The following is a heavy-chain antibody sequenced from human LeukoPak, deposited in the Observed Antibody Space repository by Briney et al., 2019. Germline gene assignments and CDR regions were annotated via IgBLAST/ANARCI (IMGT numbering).Heavy chain of an antibody. D-gene: IGHD5-24*01. CDR2: IYDSGST. Sequence: SETLSLTCTVSGGSISSTSYYWSWIRQPPGKGLEWIGSIYDSGSTYYNPSLKSRVTISVDTSKSQFSLKLSSVTAADTAVYYCARHRSGWLQSSFDYWGQGTLVTVSS. CDR1: GGSISSTSYY. V-gene: IGHV4-39*01. J-gene: IGHJ4*02. CDR3: ARHRSGWLQSSFDY.